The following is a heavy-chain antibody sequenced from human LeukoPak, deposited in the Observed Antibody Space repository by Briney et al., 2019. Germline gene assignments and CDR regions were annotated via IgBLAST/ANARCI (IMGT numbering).Heavy chain of an antibody. Sequence: ASVKVSCKTSGYTFTDYYMHWVRQAPGQGLEWMGRINLRSGGTNYAQKFQGRVTVTRDTSISTAYMELSRLRSDDTAVYYCARGSYYYDSSGYTYFDYWGQGTLVTVSS. V-gene: IGHV1-2*06. CDR2: INLRSGGT. CDR3: ARGSYYYDSSGYTYFDY. D-gene: IGHD3-22*01. CDR1: GYTFTDYY. J-gene: IGHJ4*02.